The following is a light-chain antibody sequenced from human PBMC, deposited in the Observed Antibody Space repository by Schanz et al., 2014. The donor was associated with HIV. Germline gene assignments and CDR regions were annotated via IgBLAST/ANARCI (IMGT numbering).Light chain of an antibody. CDR2: EVS. CDR3: SSSGGSNNFVI. CDR1: TSDIGTYDL. Sequence: QSALTQPASVSGSPGQSITISCTGTTSDIGTYDLVSWYQQHPGRAPKLLIYEVSKRPSGVSSRFSGSKSGSTAFLTVSGLQAEDEADYYCSSSGGSNNFVIFGGGTKLTVL. V-gene: IGLV2-14*02. J-gene: IGLJ2*01.